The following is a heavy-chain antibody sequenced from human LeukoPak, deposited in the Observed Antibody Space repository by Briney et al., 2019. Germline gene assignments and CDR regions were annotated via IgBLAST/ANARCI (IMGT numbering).Heavy chain of an antibody. CDR3: ARALGSYAFDI. V-gene: IGHV3-11*04. CDR2: ISSSGSTM. Sequence: GGSLRLSCAASGFTFSDYYMSWIRRAPGKGLECFSYISSSGSTMYYADSVKGRFTISRDNAKNSLYLQMNSLRAEDTAVYYCARALGSYAFDIWGQGTMVTVSS. D-gene: IGHD3-16*02. J-gene: IGHJ3*02. CDR1: GFTFSDYY.